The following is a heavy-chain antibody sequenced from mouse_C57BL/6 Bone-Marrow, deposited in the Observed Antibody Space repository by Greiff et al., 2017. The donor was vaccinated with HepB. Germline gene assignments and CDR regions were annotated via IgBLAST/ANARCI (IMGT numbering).Heavy chain of an antibody. V-gene: IGHV1-39*01. J-gene: IGHJ2*01. D-gene: IGHD1-1*01. CDR3: AIEGFTTVVATDY. CDR1: GYSFTDYN. Sequence: VQLKQSGPELVKPGASVKISCKASGYSFTDYNMNWVKQSNGKSLEWIGVINPNYGTTSYNQKFKGKATLTVDQSSSTAYMQLNSLTSEDSAVYYCAIEGFTTVVATDYWGQGTTLTVSS. CDR2: INPNYGTT.